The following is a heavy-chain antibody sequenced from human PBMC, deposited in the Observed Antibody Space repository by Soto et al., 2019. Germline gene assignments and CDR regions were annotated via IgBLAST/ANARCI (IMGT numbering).Heavy chain of an antibody. CDR1: GGSFSGYY. CDR2: INHSGST. V-gene: IGHV4-34*01. Sequence: QVQLQQWGAGLLKPSETLSLTCAVYGGSFSGYYWSWIRQPPGKGLEWIGEINHSGSTNYNPSLKSRVTISVDTSKNQFSLKLSSVTAADTAVYYCARDGRTYYYDSSGYYGGLDYWGQGTLVTVSS. CDR3: ARDGRTYYYDSSGYYGGLDY. D-gene: IGHD3-22*01. J-gene: IGHJ4*02.